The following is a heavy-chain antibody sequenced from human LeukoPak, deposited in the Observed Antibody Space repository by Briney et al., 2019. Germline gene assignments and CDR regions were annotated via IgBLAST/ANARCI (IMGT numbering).Heavy chain of an antibody. CDR1: GFTFTNYW. CDR3: ARGGGSGRWGSAF. V-gene: IGHV3-7*01. D-gene: IGHD6-19*01. CDR2: MKQDGREK. Sequence: GGSLRLSCVASGFTFTNYWMTWVRQAPGKGLEWVANMKQDGREKYYVDSVKGRLTISRDNAKNSLYLQMNSLRDEDTAVYYCARGGGSGRWGSAF. J-gene: IGHJ3*01.